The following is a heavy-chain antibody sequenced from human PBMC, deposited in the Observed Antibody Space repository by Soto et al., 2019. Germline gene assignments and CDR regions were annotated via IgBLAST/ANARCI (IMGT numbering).Heavy chain of an antibody. CDR1: GFTFSSYS. CDR3: ARRIPGRKAFDI. Sequence: GGSLRLSCAASGFTFSSYSMNWVRQAPGKGLEWVSSISSSSSYIYYADSVKGRFTISRDNAKNSLYLQMNSLRAEDTAVYYCARRIPGRKAFDIWGQGTMVTVSS. CDR2: ISSSSSYI. V-gene: IGHV3-21*01. J-gene: IGHJ3*02.